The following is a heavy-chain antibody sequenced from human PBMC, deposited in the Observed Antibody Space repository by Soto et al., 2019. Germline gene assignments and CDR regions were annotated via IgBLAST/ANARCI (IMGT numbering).Heavy chain of an antibody. V-gene: IGHV3-21*01. D-gene: IGHD2-2*01. Sequence: GGSLRLSCAASGFTFSSYSMNWVRQAPGKGLEWVSSISSSSSYIYYADSVKGRFTISRDDAKNSLYLQMNSLRAEDTAVYYCARGESSAAHDYWGQGTLVTVSS. CDR3: ARGESSAAHDY. CDR2: ISSSSSYI. CDR1: GFTFSSYS. J-gene: IGHJ4*02.